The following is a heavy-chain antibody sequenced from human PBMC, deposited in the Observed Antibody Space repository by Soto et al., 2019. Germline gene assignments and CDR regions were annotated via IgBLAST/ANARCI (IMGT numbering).Heavy chain of an antibody. Sequence: EVQLLESGGGLVQPGGSLRLSGAASGFTFSNYAMSWVRQAPGKGLEWVSGISGGCGSSYYADSVKGPFTISRDNSKNRLYLQMHSLIAQYTAVYYCAHYCGDECQSGFSYGGQGTLGIVSS. J-gene: IGHJ4*02. CDR2: ISGGCGSS. D-gene: IGHD2-21*01. CDR1: GFTFSNYA. V-gene: IGHV3-23*01. CDR3: AHYCGDECQSGFSY.